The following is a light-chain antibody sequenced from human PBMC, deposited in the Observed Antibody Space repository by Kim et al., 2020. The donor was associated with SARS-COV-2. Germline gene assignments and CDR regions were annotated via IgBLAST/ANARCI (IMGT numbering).Light chain of an antibody. CDR2: GAS. CDR3: QQYNQWPPWT. J-gene: IGKJ1*01. CDR1: QSVSSN. Sequence: SPVERATLACRASQSVSSNLALYQQKPGQAPRLVIHGASTRATGIPARFSGSGSGTEFTLTISSLQSEDFAVYYCQQYNQWPPWTFGQGTKVDIK. V-gene: IGKV3-15*01.